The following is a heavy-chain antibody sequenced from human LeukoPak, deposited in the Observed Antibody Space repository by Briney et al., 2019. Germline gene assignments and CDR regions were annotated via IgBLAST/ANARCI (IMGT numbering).Heavy chain of an antibody. CDR1: GFTFSSYS. D-gene: IGHD1-1*01. V-gene: IGHV3-21*01. CDR3: ARDVWNDVGGFDY. CDR2: ISSSSSYI. J-gene: IGHJ4*02. Sequence: GGSLRLSCAASGFTFSSYSMNWVRQAPGKGLEWVSSISSSSSYIYYADSVKGRFTISRDNAKNSLYLQMNGLRAEDTAVYYCARDVWNDVGGFDYWGQGTLVTVSS.